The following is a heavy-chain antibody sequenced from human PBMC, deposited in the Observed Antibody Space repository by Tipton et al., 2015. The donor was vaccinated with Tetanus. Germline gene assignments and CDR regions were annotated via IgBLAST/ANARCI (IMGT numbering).Heavy chain of an antibody. V-gene: IGHV3-23*01. D-gene: IGHD2-2*01. J-gene: IGHJ4*02. Sequence: SLRLSCAASGFSFSNYAMSWVRQAPGKGLECVSVIGGVDSFTGYADSVKGRFTISRDNSKNTLSLQMISLRAEDTAIYYCARGRERCRGTNCHRATDYWGQGTLVTVSS. CDR1: GFSFSNYA. CDR2: IGGVDSFT. CDR3: ARGRERCRGTNCHRATDY.